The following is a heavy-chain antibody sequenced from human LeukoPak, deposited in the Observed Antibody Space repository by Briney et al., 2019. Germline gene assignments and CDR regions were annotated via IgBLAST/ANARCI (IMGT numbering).Heavy chain of an antibody. CDR3: ARGGYDYVWGSYRLGY. V-gene: IGHV1-69*05. D-gene: IGHD3-16*02. CDR2: IIPIFGTA. J-gene: IGHJ4*02. Sequence: SVKVSCKASGGTFSSYAISWVRQAPGQGLEWMGGIIPIFGTANYAQKFQGRVMITTDESTSTAYMELSSLRSEDTAVYYCARGGYDYVWGSYRLGYWGQGTLVTVSS. CDR1: GGTFSSYA.